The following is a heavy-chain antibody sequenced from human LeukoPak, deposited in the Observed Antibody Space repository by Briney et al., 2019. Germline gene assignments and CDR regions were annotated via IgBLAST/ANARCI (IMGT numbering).Heavy chain of an antibody. Sequence: SETLSLTCTVSGGSISTSNYYWGWIRQPPGKGLEWIGEISHSGSTNYNPSLKSRVTISVDTSKNQFSLKLSSVTAADTAVYYCARREIFRLDPWGQGTLVTVSS. D-gene: IGHD3-9*01. CDR2: ISHSGST. CDR1: GGSISTSNYY. V-gene: IGHV4-39*07. J-gene: IGHJ5*02. CDR3: ARREIFRLDP.